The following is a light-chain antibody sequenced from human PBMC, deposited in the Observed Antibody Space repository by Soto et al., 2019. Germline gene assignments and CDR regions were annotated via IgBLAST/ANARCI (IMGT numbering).Light chain of an antibody. CDR3: QQYNNWLPGT. CDR1: QSVGIC. J-gene: IGKJ2*01. V-gene: IGKV3-15*01. Sequence: EIVMTQSPATLSVSPGERATLSCRASQSVGICVAWYQHKPGQAPRLLIYAASTRATGVPARFSGSGSGTEFTLTISSLQSEDFALYYCQQYNNWLPGTFGQGTKLEIK. CDR2: AAS.